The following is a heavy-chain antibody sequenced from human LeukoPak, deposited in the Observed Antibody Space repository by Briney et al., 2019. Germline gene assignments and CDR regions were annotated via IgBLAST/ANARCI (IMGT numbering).Heavy chain of an antibody. CDR2: INPNSGGT. J-gene: IGHJ5*02. Sequence: ASLKVSCKASGYTFTAYYMHLVRQAPGQGLEWMGWINPNSGGTNYAQNFQGRVTMTRDTSISTAYMELSRLRSDDTAVYYCARTPGAVAGTWGQGTLVTVSS. CDR1: GYTFTAYY. D-gene: IGHD6-19*01. V-gene: IGHV1-2*02. CDR3: ARTPGAVAGT.